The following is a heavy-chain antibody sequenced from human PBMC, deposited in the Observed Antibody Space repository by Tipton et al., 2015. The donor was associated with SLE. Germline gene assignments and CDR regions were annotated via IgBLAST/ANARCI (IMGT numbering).Heavy chain of an antibody. D-gene: IGHD3-3*01. CDR1: GFTFSSYA. Sequence: SLRLSCAASGFTFSSYAMHWVRPAPGKGLEWVAVISYDGSNKYYADSVKGRFTISRDNSKNTLYLQMNSLRAEDTAVYYCARGRMRYDFWSGDLGYWGQGTLVTVSS. V-gene: IGHV3-30*04. J-gene: IGHJ4*02. CDR2: ISYDGSNK. CDR3: ARGRMRYDFWSGDLGY.